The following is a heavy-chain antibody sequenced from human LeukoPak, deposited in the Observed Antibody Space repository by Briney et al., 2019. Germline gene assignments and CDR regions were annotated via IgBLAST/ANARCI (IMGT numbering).Heavy chain of an antibody. D-gene: IGHD3-10*01. CDR3: AKDRYGSGSDTP. CDR1: AFTFSRYG. J-gene: IGHJ5*02. Sequence: PGGSVRLSCAASAFTFSRYGMHWVRQAPGKGLEWVAPIRSDGNNKYYADSVKGRFTISRDNSKNTLSLQMNSLRTEDTAVYYCAKDRYGSGSDTPWGQGTLVTVSS. CDR2: IRSDGNNK. V-gene: IGHV3-30*02.